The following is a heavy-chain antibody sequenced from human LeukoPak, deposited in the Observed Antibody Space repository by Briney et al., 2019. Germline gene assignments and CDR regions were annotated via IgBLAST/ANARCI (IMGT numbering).Heavy chain of an antibody. V-gene: IGHV3-49*04. CDR1: GFTFGDYA. J-gene: IGHJ6*03. CDR3: TRGLDTAVAYYYYYMDV. CDR2: IRSKAYGGTT. Sequence: PGRSLRLSCTAPGFTFGDYAMSWARQAPGKGLEWVGFIRSKAYGGTTEYAASVKGRFTISRDDSKSIAYLQMNSLKTEDTAVYYCTRGLDTAVAYYYYYMDVWGRGTTVTVSS. D-gene: IGHD5-18*01.